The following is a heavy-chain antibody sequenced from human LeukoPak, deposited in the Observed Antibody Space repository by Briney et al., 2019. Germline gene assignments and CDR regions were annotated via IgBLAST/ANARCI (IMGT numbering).Heavy chain of an antibody. CDR2: VYYGGRT. Sequence: PSETLSLTCAVSGYSISSGYYWSWIRQPPGKGLEWIGYVYYGGRTRYNPSLESRVAMSIDTSKNQFSLNLTSVTAADTAIYYCARDYNNYIVDHWGQGALVTVSS. V-gene: IGHV4-61*01. CDR1: GYSISSGYY. CDR3: ARDYNNYIVDH. D-gene: IGHD3-10*01. J-gene: IGHJ4*02.